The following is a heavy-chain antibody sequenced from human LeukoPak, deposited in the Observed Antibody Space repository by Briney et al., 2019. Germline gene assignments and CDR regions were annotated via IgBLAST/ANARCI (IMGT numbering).Heavy chain of an antibody. CDR2: IYYSGYT. CDR1: GGSISSYY. Sequence: SETLSLTCTVSGGSISSYYWSWIRQPPGKGQEWIGYIYYSGYTNYNPSLKSRVTISVDTSKNQFSLKLSSVTAADTAVYYCARTTMVRGTYYMDVWGKGTTVTISS. CDR3: ARTTMVRGTYYMDV. J-gene: IGHJ6*03. D-gene: IGHD3-10*01. V-gene: IGHV4-59*01.